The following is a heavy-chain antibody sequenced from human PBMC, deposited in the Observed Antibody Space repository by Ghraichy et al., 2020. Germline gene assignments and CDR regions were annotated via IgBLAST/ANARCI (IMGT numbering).Heavy chain of an antibody. V-gene: IGHV4-39*01. D-gene: IGHD6-13*01. Sequence: SETLSLTCTVSGGSISSSSYYWGWIRQPPGKGLEWIGSIFYSGSTYYNPSLKSRVTISVDTSKNQFSLKLSPVTAADTAVYYCASEGYSSSWRTLSIDYWGQGTLVTVSS. CDR1: GGSISSSSYY. CDR2: IFYSGST. J-gene: IGHJ4*02. CDR3: ASEGYSSSWRTLSIDY.